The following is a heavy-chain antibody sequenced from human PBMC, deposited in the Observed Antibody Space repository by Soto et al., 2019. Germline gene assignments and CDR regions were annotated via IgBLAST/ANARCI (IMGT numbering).Heavy chain of an antibody. V-gene: IGHV1-24*01. CDR2: FDTEDGET. Sequence: QVQLVQSGAEVKKPGASVKVSCKVSGYTLTELSMHWVRQAPGKGLEWMGGFDTEDGETIYAQKFQGRVTMTEDTSTDTAYMELSNLRSEDTAVYYCSTVPPIRHVVVPAAIPDYWGQGTLVTVSS. CDR1: GYTLTELS. J-gene: IGHJ4*02. CDR3: STVPPIRHVVVPAAIPDY. D-gene: IGHD2-2*01.